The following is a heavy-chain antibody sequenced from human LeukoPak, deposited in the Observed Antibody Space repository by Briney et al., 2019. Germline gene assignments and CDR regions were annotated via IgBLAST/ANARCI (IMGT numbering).Heavy chain of an antibody. Sequence: KPSETLSLTCTVSGGSISSSSYYWGWIRQPPGKGLECIGSIYYSGSTYYNPSLKSRVTISIDTSKNQFSLKLSSVTAADTAVYYCARGGYYGSGDDFRFDPWGQGTLVTVSS. V-gene: IGHV4-39*07. CDR2: IYYSGST. CDR3: ARGGYYGSGDDFRFDP. J-gene: IGHJ5*02. CDR1: GGSISSSSYY. D-gene: IGHD3-10*01.